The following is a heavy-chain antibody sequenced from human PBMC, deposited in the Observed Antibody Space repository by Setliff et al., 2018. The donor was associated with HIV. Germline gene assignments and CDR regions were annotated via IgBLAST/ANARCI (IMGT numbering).Heavy chain of an antibody. Sequence: SETLSLTCAVFGYSFSNGYYWGWIRQPPGKGPEWIGSIYHSGSTYYNPSLKSRVSISVDTSKNQFSLELRSVTAADTAVYYCAGRIATAAYYFDYWGRGTLVTVTS. CDR2: IYHSGST. D-gene: IGHD6-13*01. CDR1: GYSFSNGYY. V-gene: IGHV4-38-2*01. CDR3: AGRIATAAYYFDY. J-gene: IGHJ4*02.